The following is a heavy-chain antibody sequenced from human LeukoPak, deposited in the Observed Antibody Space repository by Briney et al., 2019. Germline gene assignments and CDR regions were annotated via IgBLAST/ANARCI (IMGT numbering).Heavy chain of an antibody. Sequence: GGSLRLSCAASGFTFNTYSMNWVRQAPGEGLEWISYISNSGNTIYYADSVKGRFTISRDNAKNSLYLQMNSLRAEDSAVYYCATRQDYWGQGTLVTVSS. CDR1: GFTFNTYS. CDR3: ATRQDY. CDR2: ISNSGNTI. V-gene: IGHV3-48*01. J-gene: IGHJ4*02.